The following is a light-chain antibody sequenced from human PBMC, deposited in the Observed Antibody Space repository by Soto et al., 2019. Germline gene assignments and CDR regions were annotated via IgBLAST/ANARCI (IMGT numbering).Light chain of an antibody. CDR1: SSNIGSNY. J-gene: IGLJ3*02. V-gene: IGLV1-47*02. CDR3: AAWDDSLSGPGV. CDR2: SNN. Sequence: QSVLTQPPSASGTPGQRVTISCSGSSSNIGSNYVYWYQQLPGTAPKLLIYSNNQRPSGVPDRFSGSKSGTSASRAISGLRSDDEADYYCAAWDDSLSGPGVFGGGTKLTVL.